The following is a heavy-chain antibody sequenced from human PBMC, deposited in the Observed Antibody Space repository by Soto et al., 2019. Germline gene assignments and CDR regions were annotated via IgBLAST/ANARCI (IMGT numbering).Heavy chain of an antibody. CDR1: GFTFRSYG. CDR2: IWFDGSNK. D-gene: IGHD3-10*01. Sequence: QVQLVESGGGVVQPGRSLGLYCAASGFTFRSYGMHWVRQAPGKGLEWVAVIWFDGSNKFYADSVKGRFTISRDNSKNTLSLQMDSLRAEDTAVYYCARGNYGSGSNYYYGLDVWGQGTTVTVSS. J-gene: IGHJ6*02. V-gene: IGHV3-33*01. CDR3: ARGNYGSGSNYYYGLDV.